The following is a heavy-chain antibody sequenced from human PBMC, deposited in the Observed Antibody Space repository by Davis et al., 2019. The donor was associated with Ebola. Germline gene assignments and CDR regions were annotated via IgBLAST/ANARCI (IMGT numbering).Heavy chain of an antibody. V-gene: IGHV3-23*01. J-gene: IGHJ3*01. D-gene: IGHD6-19*01. CDR2: LGLSADT. CDR3: AKDTSNAWFDV. Sequence: GGSLRLSCAASGFVFSSYVMSWVRRAPGKGLEWVSTLGLSADTYYADSVKGRFTISRDNSKNTLHLQMNSLRVEDTAIYYCAKDTSNAWFDVWGQGTMVTVSS. CDR1: GFVFSSYV.